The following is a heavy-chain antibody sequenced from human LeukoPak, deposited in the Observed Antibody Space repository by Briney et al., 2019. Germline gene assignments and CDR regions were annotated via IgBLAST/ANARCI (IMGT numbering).Heavy chain of an antibody. CDR3: ARLKFYDSTGYSPGYYMDV. CDR2: IYPTGNT. V-gene: IGHV4-4*07. CDR1: GGAIISYY. Sequence: SETLSLTCSVSGGAIISYYWSWIRQPAGKGPEWIGRIYPTGNTDYNPSLKTRVTMSTDLSKKQFSLRLRSVTAANTALYYCARLKFYDSTGYSPGYYMDVWGKGTAVTVSS. J-gene: IGHJ6*03. D-gene: IGHD3-22*01.